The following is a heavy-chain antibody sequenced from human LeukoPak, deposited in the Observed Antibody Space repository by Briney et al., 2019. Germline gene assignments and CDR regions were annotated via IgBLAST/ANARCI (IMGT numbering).Heavy chain of an antibody. V-gene: IGHV3-23*01. J-gene: IGHJ3*02. CDR1: GFTFSSYA. CDR2: ISGSGGST. Sequence: PGRSLRLSCAASGFTFSSYAMSWVRQAPGKGLEWVSAISGSGGSTYYADSVKGRFTISRDNSKNTLYVQMKSLRAEDTAVYYCAKLRSNYINYDAFDIWGQGTMVTVSS. D-gene: IGHD4-11*01. CDR3: AKLRSNYINYDAFDI.